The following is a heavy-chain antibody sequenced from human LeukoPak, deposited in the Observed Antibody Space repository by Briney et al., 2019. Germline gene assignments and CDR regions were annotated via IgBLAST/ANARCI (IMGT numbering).Heavy chain of an antibody. CDR2: MNPNSGNT. V-gene: IGHV1-8*03. D-gene: IGHD6-6*01. CDR1: GYTFTSYD. CDR3: ARHKDSSSLPFDY. J-gene: IGHJ4*02. Sequence: GASVKVSCKASGYTFTSYDINWVRQATGQGLEWMGWMNPNSGNTGYAQKFQGRVTITRNTSISTAYLQWSSLKASDTAMYYCARHKDSSSLPFDYWGQGTLVTVSS.